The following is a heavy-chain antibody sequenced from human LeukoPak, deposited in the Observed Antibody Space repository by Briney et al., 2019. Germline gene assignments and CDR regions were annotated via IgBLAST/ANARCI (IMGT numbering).Heavy chain of an antibody. Sequence: SETLSLTCAVYGGSFSGYYWSWIRQPPGKGLEWIGEINHSGSTNYNPSLKSRVTISVDTSKNQFSLKLSSVTAADTAVYYCARIFYYDFWSGYYTAAGFDYWGQGTLVTVSS. D-gene: IGHD3-3*01. V-gene: IGHV4-34*01. CDR1: GGSFSGYY. CDR2: INHSGST. J-gene: IGHJ4*02. CDR3: ARIFYYDFWSGYYTAAGFDY.